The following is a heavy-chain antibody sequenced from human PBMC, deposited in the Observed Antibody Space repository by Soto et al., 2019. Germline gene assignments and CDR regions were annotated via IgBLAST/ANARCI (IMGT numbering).Heavy chain of an antibody. CDR1: GGSISSGGYF. V-gene: IGHV4-31*03. J-gene: IGHJ4*02. CDR3: ARDASNSWHYFDY. CDR2: IYYSGSA. Sequence: SETLSLTCTVSGGSISSGGYFWSWIRQHQVKGLEWIGYIYYSGSAYYNPSLKSRVTISVDTSKNQFTLTLSSVTAADTAVYYGARDASNSWHYFDYWGQGSLVTVSS. D-gene: IGHD6-13*01.